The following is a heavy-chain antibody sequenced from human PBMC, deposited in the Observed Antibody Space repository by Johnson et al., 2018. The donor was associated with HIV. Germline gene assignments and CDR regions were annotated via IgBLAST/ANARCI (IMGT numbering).Heavy chain of an antibody. Sequence: VQLVESGGGLVKPGGSLRLSCAASGFTFSDYYMSWIRQAPGKGLEWVSYISSSGTIVYYADSVKGRFTISRDNAKNSLSLQMNSPRVDDTAIYYCARVRAGRENAFDIWGQGTMVTVSS. J-gene: IGHJ3*02. V-gene: IGHV3-11*04. CDR3: ARVRAGRENAFDI. CDR1: GFTFSDYY. CDR2: ISSSGTIV. D-gene: IGHD1-26*01.